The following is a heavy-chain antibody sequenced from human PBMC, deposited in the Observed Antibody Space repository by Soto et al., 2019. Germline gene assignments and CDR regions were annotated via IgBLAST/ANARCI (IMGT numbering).Heavy chain of an antibody. V-gene: IGHV3-11*06. Sequence: QVQLVQSGGGLVEPGGSLRLSCAASGFKFPDYHMTWIRQAQGKGLEWISYINSRGTYTTYADSVRGRFTVSRDNAKNSLYLQMDSLTGEDTXVYYCACVAPTIFGAQFHQNLVDVWGQ. J-gene: IGHJ6*02. CDR3: ACVAPTIFGAQFHQNLVDV. CDR2: INSRGTYT. D-gene: IGHD3-3*01. CDR1: GFKFPDYH.